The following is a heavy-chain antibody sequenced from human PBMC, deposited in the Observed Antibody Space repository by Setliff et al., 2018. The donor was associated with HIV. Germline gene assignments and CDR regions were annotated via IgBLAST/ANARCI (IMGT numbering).Heavy chain of an antibody. CDR1: GFTFGNYA. V-gene: IGHV3-49*04. CDR2: IRSKVYGGKT. Sequence: PGGSLRLSCTTSGFTFGNYAMSWVRQAPGKGLEWVGFIRSKVYGGKTEYAASVKGRFTISRDDSKSIAYLQMNRLKPEDTAVYYCSRDDLYGGNSFDYWGQGTLVTVSS. CDR3: SRDDLYGGNSFDY. J-gene: IGHJ4*02. D-gene: IGHD4-17*01.